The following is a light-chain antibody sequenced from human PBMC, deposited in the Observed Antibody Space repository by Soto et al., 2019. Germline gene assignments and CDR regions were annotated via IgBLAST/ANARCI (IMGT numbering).Light chain of an antibody. CDR3: QQYDDWG. V-gene: IGKV3-15*01. J-gene: IGKJ1*01. CDR2: GTS. Sequence: MVMTQSPATLSVSPGERVTLSCRTSQNVTSNLAWYQLKPGQTPSLLIYGTSTRAPAIPVRFSGSGSGTEFTLTITTVQSGDSAVYYCQQYDDWGFGPGTKVEIK. CDR1: QNVTSN.